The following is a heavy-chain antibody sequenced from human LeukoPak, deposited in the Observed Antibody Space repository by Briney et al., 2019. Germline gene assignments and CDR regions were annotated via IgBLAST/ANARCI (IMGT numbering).Heavy chain of an antibody. D-gene: IGHD6-19*01. CDR2: ISGSGDST. Sequence: GGSLRLSCAASGFTFSNYAMRWVRQAPGKGLEWVSGISGSGDSTYYADSVKGRFTISRDNSKNTLYLQMNSLRAEDTAVYYCARSGRDSSGWIRYYFDYWGQGTLVTVSS. J-gene: IGHJ4*02. CDR1: GFTFSNYA. V-gene: IGHV3-23*01. CDR3: ARSGRDSSGWIRYYFDY.